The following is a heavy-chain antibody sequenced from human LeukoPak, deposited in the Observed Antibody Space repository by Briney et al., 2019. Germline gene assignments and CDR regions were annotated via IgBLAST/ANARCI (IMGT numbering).Heavy chain of an antibody. CDR3: VKVFRTTGWEPFDS. D-gene: IGHD6-19*01. Sequence: GGSLRLSCAASGFTFSSYAMSWVRQAPGKGLEWVSTISSSGDTTFYADSVKGRFTISRDNSKNTLFLQMSGLRAEDTALYYCVKVFRTTGWEPFDSWGQGTLVTVSS. CDR1: GFTFSSYA. CDR2: ISSSGDTT. V-gene: IGHV3-23*01. J-gene: IGHJ4*02.